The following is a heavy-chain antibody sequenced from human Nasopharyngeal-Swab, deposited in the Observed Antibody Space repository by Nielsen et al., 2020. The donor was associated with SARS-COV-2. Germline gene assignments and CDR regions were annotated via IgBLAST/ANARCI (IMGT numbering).Heavy chain of an antibody. J-gene: IGHJ6*03. V-gene: IGHV3-33*01. Sequence: GGSLRLSCAASGFTFSSYGMHWVRQAPGKGLEWVAVIWYDGNNKYYADSVKGRFTISRDNSKNTLYLQMNSLRAEDTAVYYCARDLGVYAILHYTDVWGKGTTVTVSS. D-gene: IGHD2-8*02. CDR1: GFTFSSYG. CDR2: IWYDGNNK. CDR3: ARDLGVYAILHYTDV.